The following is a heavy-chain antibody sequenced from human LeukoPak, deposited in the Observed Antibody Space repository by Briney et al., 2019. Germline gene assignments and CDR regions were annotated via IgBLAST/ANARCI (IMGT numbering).Heavy chain of an antibody. Sequence: ASVKVSCKASGYTFTGYYMHWVRQAPGQGLEWMGWINPNSGDTNYAQKFQGRGTMTRDTSISTAYMELSSLRSDDTAVYYCSRDFGEPTGYYMDVWGKGTTVTVSS. CDR3: SRDFGEPTGYYMDV. J-gene: IGHJ6*03. CDR1: GYTFTGYY. CDR2: INPNSGDT. V-gene: IGHV1-2*02. D-gene: IGHD3-3*01.